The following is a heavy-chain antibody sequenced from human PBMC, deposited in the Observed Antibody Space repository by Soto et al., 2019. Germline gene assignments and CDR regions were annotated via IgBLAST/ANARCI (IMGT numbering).Heavy chain of an antibody. CDR1: GGSISSSSYY. CDR2: IYYSGST. Sequence: SETLSLTCTVSGGSISSSSYYWGWIRQPPGKGLEWIGSIYYSGSTYYNPSLKSRVTISVDTSKNQFSLKLSSVTAADTAVYYCAGLFLHYFSFDYWGQGTLVTVSS. CDR3: AGLFLHYFSFDY. J-gene: IGHJ4*02. V-gene: IGHV4-39*01. D-gene: IGHD3-10*01.